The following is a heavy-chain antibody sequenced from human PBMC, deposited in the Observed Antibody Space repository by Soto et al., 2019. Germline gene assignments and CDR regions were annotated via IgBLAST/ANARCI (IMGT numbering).Heavy chain of an antibody. Sequence: ASVKVSCKASGGSFSTYAISWVRQAPGQGLEWMGGIIPIFGTPNYAQKFQGRVTITADRSTSTAYLELNSLRSEDTAVYYCAAPRTDGYKVPDPSTYYYYGLDVWGQGTTVTVSS. J-gene: IGHJ6*02. D-gene: IGHD5-12*01. CDR1: GGSFSTYA. V-gene: IGHV1-69*06. CDR3: AAPRTDGYKVPDPSTYYYYGLDV. CDR2: IIPIFGTP.